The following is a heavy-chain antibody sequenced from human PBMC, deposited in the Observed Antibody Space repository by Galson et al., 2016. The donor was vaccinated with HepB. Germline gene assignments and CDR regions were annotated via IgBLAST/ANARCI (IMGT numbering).Heavy chain of an antibody. J-gene: IGHJ4*02. V-gene: IGHV3-23*01. CDR3: ARDEIIGTTGDY. CDR1: GFSISTYT. D-gene: IGHD1-7*01. CDR2: IRGSGTGT. Sequence: SLRLSCAVSGFSISTYTMNWVRQAPGKGLEWVSSIRGSGTGTSYIDSVKGRFTISRDTSKNTLYLQMNSLRAEDTAVYYCARDEIIGTTGDYWGQGTLVTVSS.